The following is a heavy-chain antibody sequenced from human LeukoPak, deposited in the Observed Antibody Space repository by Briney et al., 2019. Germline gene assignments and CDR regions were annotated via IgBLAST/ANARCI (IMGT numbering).Heavy chain of an antibody. CDR2: IYYSGST. J-gene: IGHJ4*02. CDR3: ARTHPHCGGDCYLYYFDY. V-gene: IGHV4-59*12. Sequence: SETLSLTCTVSGGSISSYYWSWIRQPPGKGLEWIGNIYYSGSTNYNPSLKSRVTISVDTSKNQFSLKLSSVTAADTAVYYCARTHPHCGGDCYLYYFDYWGQGTLVTVSS. D-gene: IGHD2-21*02. CDR1: GGSISSYY.